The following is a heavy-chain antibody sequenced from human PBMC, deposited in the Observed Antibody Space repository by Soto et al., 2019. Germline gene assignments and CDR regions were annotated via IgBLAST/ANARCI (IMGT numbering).Heavy chain of an antibody. CDR1: GYSFTSYW. Sequence: PGASLKISCKGSGYSFTSYWIGWVRQMPGKGLEWMGIIYPGDSDTRYSPSFQGQVTISADKSISTAYLQWSSLKASDTAMYYCARHRDCGGDCYVSNYGMDVWGQGTTVTVSS. CDR2: IYPGDSDT. CDR3: ARHRDCGGDCYVSNYGMDV. J-gene: IGHJ6*02. V-gene: IGHV5-51*01. D-gene: IGHD2-21*02.